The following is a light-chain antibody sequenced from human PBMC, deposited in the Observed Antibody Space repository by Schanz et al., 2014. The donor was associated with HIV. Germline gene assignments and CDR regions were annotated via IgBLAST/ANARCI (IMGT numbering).Light chain of an antibody. CDR3: QQYKGYSWA. J-gene: IGKJ1*01. V-gene: IGKV1-9*01. CDR2: AAS. Sequence: DIQLTQSPSFLSASVGDRVTITCRASQTISSSLAWYQQRPGKAPKVLIYAASSLQRGAPSRFSGSGSGTEFTLTISSLQPGDFATYYCQQYKGYSWAFGQGTKVEIK. CDR1: QTISSS.